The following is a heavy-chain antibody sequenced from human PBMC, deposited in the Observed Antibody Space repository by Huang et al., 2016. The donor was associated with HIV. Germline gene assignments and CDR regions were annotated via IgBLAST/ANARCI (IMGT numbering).Heavy chain of an antibody. J-gene: IGHJ6*03. CDR3: ARESYDFWNGYFSEFYYYRYMDV. CDR1: GLTFSDYY. D-gene: IGHD3-3*01. CDR2: ICGGGSPI. Sequence: QVQLVESGGDLVKPGGSLRLSCAASGLTFSDYYMSWISQALGNGLEWVSSICGGGSPIDYADSVKGRFTISRDNAENSLYLQMNSLRVEDTAVYYCARESYDFWNGYFSEFYYYRYMDVWGKGTTVTVAS. V-gene: IGHV3-11*04.